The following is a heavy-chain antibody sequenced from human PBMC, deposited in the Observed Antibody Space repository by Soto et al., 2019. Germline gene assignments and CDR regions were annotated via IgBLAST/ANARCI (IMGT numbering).Heavy chain of an antibody. Sequence: PGGCLRLSCAASGFTFSSYAMTWVRQAPGKGLEWVATISGSDGGTYYADSAKDRFTISRDNSKNTLYLQMNNLRAEDTAVYYCANRPRYYHMDVWGQGTTVTVS. CDR2: ISGSDGGT. J-gene: IGHJ6*02. V-gene: IGHV3-23*01. CDR3: ANRPRYYHMDV. CDR1: GFTFSSYA.